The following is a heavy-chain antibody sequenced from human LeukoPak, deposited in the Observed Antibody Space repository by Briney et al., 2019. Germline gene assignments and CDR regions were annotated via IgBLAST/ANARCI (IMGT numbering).Heavy chain of an antibody. V-gene: IGHV4-39*07. CDR2: IYYSGST. J-gene: IGHJ6*03. Sequence: ASETLSLTCTVSGGSISSSSYYWGWIRQPPGKGLEWIGSIYYSGSTYYNPSLKSRVTISVDTSKNQFSLKLSSVTAADTAVYYCARDRGIYYYYMDVWGKGTTVTISS. CDR1: GGSISSSSYY. CDR3: ARDRGIYYYYMDV.